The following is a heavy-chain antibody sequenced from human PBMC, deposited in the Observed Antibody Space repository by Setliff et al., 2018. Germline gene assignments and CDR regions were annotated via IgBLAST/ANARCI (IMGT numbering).Heavy chain of an antibody. V-gene: IGHV1-8*01. CDR1: GYTFTSYD. CDR3: ARAPRLEWILPTFDY. D-gene: IGHD3-3*01. CDR2: MNPTSGNT. J-gene: IGHJ4*02. Sequence: ASVKVSCKASGYTFTSYDINWVRQATGQGLEWMGWMNPTSGNTGYAQKFQGRVTMTTDTSTSTGYMELRSLRYDDTAVYYCARAPRLEWILPTFDYWGQGTPVTVSS.